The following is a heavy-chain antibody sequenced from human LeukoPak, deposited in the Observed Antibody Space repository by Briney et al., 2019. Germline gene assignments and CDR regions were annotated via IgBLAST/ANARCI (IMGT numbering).Heavy chain of an antibody. V-gene: IGHV1-69*05. CDR1: GYTFTSYA. Sequence: GASVKVSCKASGYTFTSYAISWVRQAPGQGLEWMGGIIPIFGTANYAQKFQGRVTITTDESTSTAYMELSSLRSEDTAVYYCARGPSGSYPYNWGQGTLVTVSS. J-gene: IGHJ4*02. CDR3: ARGPSGSYPYN. CDR2: IIPIFGTA. D-gene: IGHD1-26*01.